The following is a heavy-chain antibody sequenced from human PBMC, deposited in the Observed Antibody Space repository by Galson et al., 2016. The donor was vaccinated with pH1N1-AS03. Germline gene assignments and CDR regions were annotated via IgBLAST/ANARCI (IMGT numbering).Heavy chain of an antibody. CDR3: VRHNSIDYGSGNEGWFDP. CDR1: GFTFRSYS. J-gene: IGHJ5*02. CDR2: ISSSSGTI. Sequence: SLRLSCAGSGFTFRSYSMNWVRQAPGKGLEWLSFISSSSGTIHYADSVKGRFITSRDNAKNSVYLQMNSLRVADTSMYYCVRHNSIDYGSGNEGWFDPLGQGTLVSVTS. D-gene: IGHD3-10*01. V-gene: IGHV3-48*04.